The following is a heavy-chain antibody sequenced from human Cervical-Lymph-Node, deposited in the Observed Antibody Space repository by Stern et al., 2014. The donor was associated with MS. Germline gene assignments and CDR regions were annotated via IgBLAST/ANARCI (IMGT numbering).Heavy chain of an antibody. Sequence: DQLVASGAAVKKPGASVKVSCKASGYTFTSYDMPWVRQAPGQGLEWVGISNPSGGSTSYAQKFQGRVTMTRDTSTSTVYMELSSLRSEDTAVYYCARELTPQDAFDIWGQGTMVTVSS. CDR2: SNPSGGST. J-gene: IGHJ3*02. V-gene: IGHV1-46*03. CDR3: ARELTPQDAFDI. CDR1: GYTFTSYD.